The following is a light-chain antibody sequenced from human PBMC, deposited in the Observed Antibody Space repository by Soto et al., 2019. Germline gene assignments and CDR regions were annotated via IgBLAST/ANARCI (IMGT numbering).Light chain of an antibody. CDR2: GAS. CDR1: QGIANA. V-gene: IGKV1-6*01. Sequence: AIQMTQSPSSLSASVGDRVTISCRASQGIANAVGWSHPKPGTPPKVLREGASNLQSGVPPRGSGTGSGTYCPPAISSLQPEDSATYACLQEINYPWKFPQGTKVDIK. CDR3: LQEINYPWK. J-gene: IGKJ1*01.